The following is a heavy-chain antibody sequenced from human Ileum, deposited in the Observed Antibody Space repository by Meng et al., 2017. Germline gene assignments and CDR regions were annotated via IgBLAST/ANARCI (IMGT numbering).Heavy chain of an antibody. V-gene: IGHV1-8*01. J-gene: IGHJ4*02. CDR2: MNPNSGNT. CDR1: GFIFSSYD. D-gene: IGHD1-1*01. CDR3: ARRTQSTGTALGY. Sequence: QVQLVQPGLVVKKPGASVTVSCKASGFIFSSYDINWVRQAPRQGLEWMGWMNPNSGNTGFAQKFQDRITMTRDTSINTAYMELSSLTSEDTAVYYCARRTQSTGTALGYWGQGTLVTVSS.